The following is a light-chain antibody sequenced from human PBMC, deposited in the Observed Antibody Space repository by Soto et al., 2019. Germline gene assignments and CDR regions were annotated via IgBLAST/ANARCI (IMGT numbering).Light chain of an antibody. CDR3: QQRSNWPPIT. V-gene: IGKV3-11*01. Sequence: EIVLTQSPATLSLSPGERATLSCRASQSVGSYLAWYQQKPGQPPRLLIYDASNRATGIPARFSGSGSGTAFTLTISSLEPEDFAVYYCQQRSNWPPITFGQGTRLEMK. J-gene: IGKJ5*01. CDR1: QSVGSY. CDR2: DAS.